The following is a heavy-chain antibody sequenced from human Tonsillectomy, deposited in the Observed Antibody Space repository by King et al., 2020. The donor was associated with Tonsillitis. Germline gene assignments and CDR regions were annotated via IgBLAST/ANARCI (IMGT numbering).Heavy chain of an antibody. Sequence: VQLQQWGAGLLKPSETLSLTCAVYGGSLSGHYWSWIRQPPGKGLEWIGEINHSGTTHFNPSLKSRVTISVDTSKNQFSLRLNSVTAADTAVYYCAPGGTWPVHRDVWGRETTVTVSS. CDR1: GGSLSGHY. CDR3: APGGTWPVHRDV. CDR2: INHSGTT. J-gene: IGHJ6*02. V-gene: IGHV4-34*01. D-gene: IGHD1-26*01.